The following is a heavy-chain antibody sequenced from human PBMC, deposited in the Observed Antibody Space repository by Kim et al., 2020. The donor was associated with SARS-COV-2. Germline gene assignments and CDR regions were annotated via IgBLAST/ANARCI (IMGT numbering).Heavy chain of an antibody. CDR2: ISGSGGST. V-gene: IGHV3-23*01. CDR1: GFTFSSYA. CDR3: AKGIYGDYEAHYFDY. Sequence: GGSLRLSCAASGFTFSSYAMSWVRQAPGKGLEWVSAISGSGGSTYYADSVKGRFTISRDNSKNTLYLQMNSLRAEDTAVYYCAKGIYGDYEAHYFDYWGQGTLVTVSS. D-gene: IGHD4-17*01. J-gene: IGHJ4*02.